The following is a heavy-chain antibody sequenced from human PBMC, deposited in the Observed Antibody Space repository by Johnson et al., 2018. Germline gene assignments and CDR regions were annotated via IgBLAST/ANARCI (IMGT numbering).Heavy chain of an antibody. V-gene: IGHV3-9*01. CDR3: AKCTGGTSWPPDAFDS. CDR2: INWNSGHT. J-gene: IGHJ3*02. Sequence: EVQLVESGGDLVQPGRSLRLSCAASGFTFDNYGMHGVRQGPGKGLEWVSGINWNSGHTGYADSVKGRFTISRDNAKNSLSLQMNSLRPTDTALYYCAKCTGGTSWPPDAFDSWGQGAMVTVSS. D-gene: IGHD2-8*02. CDR1: GFTFDNYG.